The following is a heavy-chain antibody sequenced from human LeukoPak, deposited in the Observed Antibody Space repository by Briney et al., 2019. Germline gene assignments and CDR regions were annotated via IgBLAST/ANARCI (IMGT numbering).Heavy chain of an antibody. D-gene: IGHD3-10*01. V-gene: IGHV3-48*04. J-gene: IGHJ6*02. CDR1: GFTFSSCS. CDR3: ASAQITIVRSYNGMDV. CDR2: ISSSSSTI. Sequence: GGSLRLSCAASGFTFSSCSMNWVRQAPGKGLEWVSSISSSSSTIYYADSVKGRFTISRDNAKNSLYLQMNSLRAEDTAVYYCASAQITIVRSYNGMDVWGQGTTVTVSS.